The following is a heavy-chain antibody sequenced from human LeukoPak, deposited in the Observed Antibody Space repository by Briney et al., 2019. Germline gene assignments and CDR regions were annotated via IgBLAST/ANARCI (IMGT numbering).Heavy chain of an antibody. CDR3: AKGAGGIGSGTYYDY. J-gene: IGHJ4*02. CDR2: ISSSSKWM. CDR1: EFTFSIYN. V-gene: IGHV3-21*04. D-gene: IGHD3-10*01. Sequence: GGSLRLSCVASEFTFSIYNMNWVRLAPGKGLEWVASISSSSKWMYYTDSVKGRFTISRDNAKNSLYLQMNSLRAEDTAVYSCAKGAGGIGSGTYYDYWGQGTLVTVSS.